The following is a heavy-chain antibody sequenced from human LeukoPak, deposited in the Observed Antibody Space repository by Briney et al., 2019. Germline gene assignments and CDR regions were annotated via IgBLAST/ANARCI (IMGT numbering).Heavy chain of an antibody. D-gene: IGHD5-24*01. CDR1: GGTFSSYA. Sequence: SVKVSCKASGGTFSSYAISWVRQAPGQGLEWMGRIIPILGMAKYAQKFQGRVTITADKSTSTAYMELSSLRSEDTAVYYCARSGRDGYNWFDYWGQGTLVTVSS. CDR2: IIPILGMA. V-gene: IGHV1-69*04. J-gene: IGHJ4*02. CDR3: ARSGRDGYNWFDY.